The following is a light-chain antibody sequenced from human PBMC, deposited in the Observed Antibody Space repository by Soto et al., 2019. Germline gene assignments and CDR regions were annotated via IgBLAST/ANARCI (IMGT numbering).Light chain of an antibody. J-gene: IGKJ1*01. V-gene: IGKV1-39*01. CDR1: QSISSY. Sequence: DIEMTQSPSSLSASLGDRVTITCGASQSISSYLNWYQQKPGKAPKLLIYAASSLQSGVPSRFRGSGSGTDFTLTISCLQSEDFATYYCQQYYSYPRTFGQGTKVDIK. CDR3: QQYYSYPRT. CDR2: AAS.